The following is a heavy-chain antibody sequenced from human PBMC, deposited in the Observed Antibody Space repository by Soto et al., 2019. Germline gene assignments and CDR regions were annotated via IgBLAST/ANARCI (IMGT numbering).Heavy chain of an antibody. Sequence: SLRLSCTASGFTFGDYAMSWVRQAPGKGLEWVGFIRSKAYGGTTEYAASVKGRFTISRDDSKSIAYLQMNSLKTEDTAVYYCTRIEWNGNYYYYGMDVWGQGTTVTVSS. J-gene: IGHJ6*02. CDR2: IRSKAYGGTT. V-gene: IGHV3-49*04. D-gene: IGHD1-1*01. CDR3: TRIEWNGNYYYYGMDV. CDR1: GFTFGDYA.